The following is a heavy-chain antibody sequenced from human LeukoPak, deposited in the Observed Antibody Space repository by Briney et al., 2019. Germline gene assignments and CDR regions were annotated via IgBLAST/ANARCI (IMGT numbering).Heavy chain of an antibody. CDR1: GFTFSTYA. CDR3: ARARNNYDSSGFSALDY. J-gene: IGHJ4*02. CDR2: ISYDGSNK. Sequence: PGGSLRLSCAASGFTFSTYAMHWVRQGPGKGLEWVAVISYDGSNKYYADSVKGRFTISRDNSQSTLYLQMNSLRAEDTAVYYCARARNNYDSSGFSALDYWGQGTLVTVSS. V-gene: IGHV3-30-3*01. D-gene: IGHD3-22*01.